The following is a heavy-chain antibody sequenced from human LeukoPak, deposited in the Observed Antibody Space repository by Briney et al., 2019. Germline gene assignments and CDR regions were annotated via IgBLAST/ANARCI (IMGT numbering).Heavy chain of an antibody. CDR1: GFTFNRYW. CDR2: ISSDGSNT. CDR3: VSRNYGSSPFDY. Sequence: GGSLRLSCAASGFTFNRYWMHWVRQAPGKGLVRVSRISSDGSNTNYADTVKGRFTISRDNAENTLYLQMDSLTAEDTAVYYCVSRNYGSSPFDYWGQGTLVTVSS. J-gene: IGHJ4*02. D-gene: IGHD4-17*01. V-gene: IGHV3-74*01.